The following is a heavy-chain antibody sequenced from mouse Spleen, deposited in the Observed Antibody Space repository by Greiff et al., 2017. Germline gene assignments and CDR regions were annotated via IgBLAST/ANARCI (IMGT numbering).Heavy chain of an antibody. V-gene: IGHV2-2*01. D-gene: IGHD2-3*01. CDR2: IWSGGNT. Sequence: VHLVESGPGLVQPSQSLSITCTVSGFSLTTYGVHWVRQSPGKGLEWLGMIWSGGNTDYNAAFISRLSISKDNSKSQVFFKMNSLQADDTAIYYCASLDGFPWFAYWGQGTLVTVSA. J-gene: IGHJ3*01. CDR1: GFSLTTYG. CDR3: ASLDGFPWFAY.